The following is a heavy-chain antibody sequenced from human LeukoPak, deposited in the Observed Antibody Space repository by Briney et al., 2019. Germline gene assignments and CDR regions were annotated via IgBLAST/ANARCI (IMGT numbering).Heavy chain of an antibody. Sequence: QPGGSLRLSCAASGFTFSSYGMSWVRQAPGKGLEWVSAVSGSGGSTYNADSVRGRFTISRDNFKNTLYLQMNSLRAEDTAVYYCAKGADTAMANYFDYWGQGTLVTVSS. J-gene: IGHJ4*02. CDR3: AKGADTAMANYFDY. D-gene: IGHD5-18*01. CDR1: GFTFSSYG. CDR2: VSGSGGST. V-gene: IGHV3-23*01.